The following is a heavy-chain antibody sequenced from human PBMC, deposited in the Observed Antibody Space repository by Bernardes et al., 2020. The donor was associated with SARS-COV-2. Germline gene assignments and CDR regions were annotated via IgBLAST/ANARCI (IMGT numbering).Heavy chain of an antibody. D-gene: IGHD4-17*01. CDR1: GFTFSSYS. CDR2: ISSSSSYI. V-gene: IGHV3-21*01. J-gene: IGHJ4*02. Sequence: GGSLRLSRAASGFTFSSYSMNWVRQAPGKGLEWVSSISSSSSYIYYADSVKGRFTISRDNAKNSLYLQMNSLRAEDTAVYYCARDPDYGGNYYFDYWGQGTLVTVSS. CDR3: ARDPDYGGNYYFDY.